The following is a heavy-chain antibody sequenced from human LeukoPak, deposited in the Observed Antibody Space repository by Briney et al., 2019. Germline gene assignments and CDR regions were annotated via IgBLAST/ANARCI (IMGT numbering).Heavy chain of an antibody. CDR2: IYYSGTA. J-gene: IGHJ4*02. V-gene: IGHV4-59*01. Sequence: PSETLSLTRTVSGGSISGAYWGWIRQPAGKRLEWIGYIYYSGTATYNPSLRSRVTLSVDTSKNQLSLKLASVTAADTAVYYCARDHDLHYLDSWGRGTLVTVSS. CDR1: GGSISGAY. D-gene: IGHD1-1*01. CDR3: ARDHDLHYLDS.